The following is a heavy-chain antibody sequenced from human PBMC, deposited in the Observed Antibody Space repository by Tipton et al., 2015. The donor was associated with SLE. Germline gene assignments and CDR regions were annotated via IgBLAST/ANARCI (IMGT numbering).Heavy chain of an antibody. CDR3: ARGRGRKSGFDP. D-gene: IGHD1-26*01. CDR2: IYHSGNS. J-gene: IGHJ5*02. Sequence: TLSLTCAVSGYSISSGYYWGWIRQPPGKGLEWIGSIYHSGNSYHNPSLKSRVTISVDTSKNQFSLKLSSVTAADTAVYYCARGRGRKSGFDPWGQGTLVTVSS. V-gene: IGHV4-38-2*01. CDR1: GYSISSGYY.